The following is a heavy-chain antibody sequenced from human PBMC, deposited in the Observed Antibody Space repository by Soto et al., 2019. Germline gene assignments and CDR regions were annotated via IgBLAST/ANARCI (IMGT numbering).Heavy chain of an antibody. Sequence: PSETLSLTCAVYGGSFSGYYWSWIRQPPGKGLEWIGEINHSGSTNYNPSLKSRVTISVDTSKNQFSLKLSSVTAADTAVYYCARDKYSSSWTARYYYYYGMDVWGQGTTVTVSS. V-gene: IGHV4-34*01. CDR2: INHSGST. J-gene: IGHJ6*02. CDR3: ARDKYSSSWTARYYYYYGMDV. CDR1: GGSFSGYY. D-gene: IGHD6-13*01.